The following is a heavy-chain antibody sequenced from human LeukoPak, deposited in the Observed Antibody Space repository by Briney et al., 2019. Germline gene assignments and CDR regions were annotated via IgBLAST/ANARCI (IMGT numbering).Heavy chain of an antibody. D-gene: IGHD3-3*01. CDR3: AKDAKPRFLPQNWFDP. CDR1: GFTVSSNY. Sequence: PGGSLRLSCAASGFTVSSNYMSWVRQAPGKGLEWVSVIYSGGSTYYADSVKGRFTISRDNSKNTLYLQMNSLRAEDTAVYYCAKDAKPRFLPQNWFDPWGQGTLVTVSS. CDR2: IYSGGST. V-gene: IGHV3-53*05. J-gene: IGHJ5*02.